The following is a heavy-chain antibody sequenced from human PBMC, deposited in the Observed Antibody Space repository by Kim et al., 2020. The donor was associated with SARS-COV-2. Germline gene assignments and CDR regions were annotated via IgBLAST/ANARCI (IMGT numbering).Heavy chain of an antibody. V-gene: IGHV3-11*04. CDR1: GFTFSDYY. Sequence: LSLTCAASGFTFSDYYMSWIRQTPGKGLEWVAWISNSGTALYYGDSVKGRFTISRDNAENSVYLQMNSLRADDTAVYYCTRDPDTTSKVDYWGQGTLVTVSS. CDR3: TRDPDTTSKVDY. CDR2: ISNSGTAL. J-gene: IGHJ4*02. D-gene: IGHD1-1*01.